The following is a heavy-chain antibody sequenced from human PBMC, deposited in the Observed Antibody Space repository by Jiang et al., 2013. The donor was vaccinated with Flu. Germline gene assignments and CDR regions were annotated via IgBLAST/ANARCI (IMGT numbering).Heavy chain of an antibody. Sequence: PGKGLEWIGYIYYSGSTYYNPSLKSRVTISVDTSKNQFSLKLSSVTAADTAVYYCARFHDSSGYYESEWDNWFDPWGQGTLVTVSS. CDR2: IYYSGST. CDR3: ARFHDSSGYYESEWDNWFDP. J-gene: IGHJ5*02. D-gene: IGHD3-22*01. V-gene: IGHV4-30-4*07.